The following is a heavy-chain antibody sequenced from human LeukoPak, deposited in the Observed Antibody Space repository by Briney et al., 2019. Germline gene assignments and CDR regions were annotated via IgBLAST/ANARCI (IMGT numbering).Heavy chain of an antibody. Sequence: GGSLRLSCAASGFTFSSYEMNWVRQAPGKGLEWVSYISSSGSTIYYADSVKGRFTISRDNAKNSLYLQMNSLRAEDTAVYYCARAEEGSPRSSSWYAYFDYWGQGTLVTVSS. CDR2: ISSSGSTI. CDR1: GFTFSSYE. J-gene: IGHJ4*02. CDR3: ARAEEGSPRSSSWYAYFDY. V-gene: IGHV3-48*03. D-gene: IGHD6-13*01.